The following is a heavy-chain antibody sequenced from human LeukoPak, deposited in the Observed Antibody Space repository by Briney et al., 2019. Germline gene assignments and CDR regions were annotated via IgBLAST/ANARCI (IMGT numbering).Heavy chain of an antibody. Sequence: GRSLRLSCAASGFTFDDYAMHWVRQAPGKGLEWVSGINWNSGSIGYADSVKGRFTISRDNAKNSLYLQMNSLRAEDTALYYCAKEFLAYDAFDIWGQGTMVTVSS. J-gene: IGHJ3*02. CDR3: AKEFLAYDAFDI. V-gene: IGHV3-9*01. CDR2: INWNSGSI. CDR1: GFTFDDYA.